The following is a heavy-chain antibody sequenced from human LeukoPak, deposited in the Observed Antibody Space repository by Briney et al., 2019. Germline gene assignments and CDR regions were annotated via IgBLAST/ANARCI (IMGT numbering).Heavy chain of an antibody. Sequence: GGSLRLSCAASGFTFSSYAMSWVRQAPGKGLELVSAISGSGGSTYYADSVKGRFTISRDNSKNTLYLQMNSLRAEDTAVYYCAKTGFGESIFFDYWGQGTLVTVSS. CDR3: AKTGFGESIFFDY. J-gene: IGHJ4*02. D-gene: IGHD3-10*01. V-gene: IGHV3-23*01. CDR2: ISGSGGST. CDR1: GFTFSSYA.